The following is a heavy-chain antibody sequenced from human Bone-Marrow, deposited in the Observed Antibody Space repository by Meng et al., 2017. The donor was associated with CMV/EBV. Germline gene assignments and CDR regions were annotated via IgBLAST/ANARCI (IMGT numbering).Heavy chain of an antibody. V-gene: IGHV4-34*01. CDR3: ARDRCSSTSCYRWYYYGMDV. J-gene: IGHJ6*02. CDR1: GGSFSGYY. D-gene: IGHD2-2*02. CDR2: TSQSGRT. Sequence: GSLRLSCAVYGGSFSGYYWSWIRQPPGKGLEWIGETSQSGRTIYNPSLKSRVTISVDTSKNQFSLKLSSVTAADTAVYYCARDRCSSTSCYRWYYYGMDVWGQGTTVTVSS.